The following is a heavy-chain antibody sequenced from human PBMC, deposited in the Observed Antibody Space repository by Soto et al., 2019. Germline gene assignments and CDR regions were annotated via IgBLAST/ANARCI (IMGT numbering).Heavy chain of an antibody. V-gene: IGHV4-39*01. D-gene: IGHD3-10*01. CDR1: GGSISSISSY. CDR3: SRQSEYYYASWRAAPLYGMDV. CDR2: VYYSGRT. J-gene: IGHJ6*02. Sequence: QLQLQESGPGLVKPSETLSLTCTVSGGSISSISSYWGWIRKPPGKGLECIGNVYYSGRTYSNPSLNSRLTISADTYTNQFSLKLSSVTAADTAVYFCSRQSEYYYASWRAAPLYGMDVWGQGTTVTVSS.